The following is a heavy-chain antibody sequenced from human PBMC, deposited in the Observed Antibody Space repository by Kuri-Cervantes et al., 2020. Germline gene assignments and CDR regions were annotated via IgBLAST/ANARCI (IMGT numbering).Heavy chain of an antibody. CDR2: IYPGDSDT. V-gene: IGHV5-51*01. CDR1: VYSFTSYW. Sequence: KVSCKGSVYSFTSYWIGWVRQMPGKGLEWMGIIYPGDSDTRYSPSFQGQVTIPADKSISTAYLQWSSLKASDTAMYYCARLMVRGVVFDYWGQGTLVTVSS. CDR3: ARLMVRGVVFDY. D-gene: IGHD3-10*01. J-gene: IGHJ4*02.